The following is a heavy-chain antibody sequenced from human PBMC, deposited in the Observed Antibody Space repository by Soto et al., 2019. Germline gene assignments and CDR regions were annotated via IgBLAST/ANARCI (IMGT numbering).Heavy chain of an antibody. CDR3: ASSSSWVHDSNTEYFQH. Sequence: SQTLSLTCAISGDSVSSNSAAWNWIRQSPSRGLEWLGRTYYRSKWYNDYAVSVKSRITINPDTSKNQFSLQLNSVTPEDTAVYYCASSSSWVHDSNTEYFQHWGQGTLVTVSS. V-gene: IGHV6-1*01. J-gene: IGHJ1*01. CDR2: TYYRSKWYN. D-gene: IGHD6-13*01. CDR1: GDSVSSNSAA.